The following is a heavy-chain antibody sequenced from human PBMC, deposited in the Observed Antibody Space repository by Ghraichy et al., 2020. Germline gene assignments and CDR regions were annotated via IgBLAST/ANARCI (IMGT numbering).Heavy chain of an antibody. V-gene: IGHV4-59*01. J-gene: IGHJ3*02. CDR2: FFYTGTT. D-gene: IGHD3-10*01. Sequence: SETLSLTCSVSGGSITSSYWSWIRQPPGKGLEWIGYFFYTGTTNSNDSLKSRVTMSVDTSKNQFSLKLTSVTTADTAVYYCARSGLRGVVYDAFDIWGQGTMVTVSS. CDR1: GGSITSSY. CDR3: ARSGLRGVVYDAFDI.